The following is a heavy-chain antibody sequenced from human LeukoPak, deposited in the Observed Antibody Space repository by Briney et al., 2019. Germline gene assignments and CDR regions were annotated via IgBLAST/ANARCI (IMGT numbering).Heavy chain of an antibody. CDR3: AKDTFIMITFGGVIVEPRDDY. CDR2: ISGSGGST. V-gene: IGHV3-23*01. CDR1: GFTFSSYA. J-gene: IGHJ4*02. Sequence: GGSLRLSCAASGFTFSSYAMSWVRQAPGKGLEWVSAISGSGGSTYYADSVKGRFTISRDNSKSTLYLQMNSLRAEDTAVYYCAKDTFIMITFGGVIVEPRDDYWGQGTLVTVSS. D-gene: IGHD3-16*02.